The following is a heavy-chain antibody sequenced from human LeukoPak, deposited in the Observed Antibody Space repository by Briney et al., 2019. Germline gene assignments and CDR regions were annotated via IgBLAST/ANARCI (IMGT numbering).Heavy chain of an antibody. CDR2: IKEDGSDE. Sequence: GGSLRLSCAASGFIFSRSWMSWVRQAPGKGLEWVANIKEDGSDEYYVDSVKGRFTISRDNANNSLYLQMNSLRADDTAVYYCARGPRSSPYNLFDPWGQGTLVTVSS. CDR1: GFIFSRSW. CDR3: ARGPRSSPYNLFDP. J-gene: IGHJ5*02. D-gene: IGHD6-13*01. V-gene: IGHV3-7*04.